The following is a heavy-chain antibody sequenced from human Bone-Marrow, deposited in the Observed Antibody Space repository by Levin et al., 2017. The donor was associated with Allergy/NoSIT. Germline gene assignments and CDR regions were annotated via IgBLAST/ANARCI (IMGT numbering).Heavy chain of an antibody. CDR3: ARGWRRDDVWSGYQGSAFDI. Sequence: ASVKVSCKASGYTFTSYAMNWVRQAPGQGLEWMGWINTNTGNPTYAQGFTGRFVFSLDTSVSTAYLQISSLKAEDTAVYYCARGWRRDDVWSGYQGSAFDIWGQGTMVTVSS. CDR2: INTNTGNP. J-gene: IGHJ3*02. CDR1: GYTFTSYA. D-gene: IGHD3-3*01. V-gene: IGHV7-4-1*02.